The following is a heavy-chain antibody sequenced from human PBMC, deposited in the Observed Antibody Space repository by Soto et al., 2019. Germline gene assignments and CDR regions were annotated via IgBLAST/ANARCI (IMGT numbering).Heavy chain of an antibody. CDR3: ARDLGPGVASGVFYWFNP. CDR2: MSTYNGNT. Sequence: QAQLVQSGAEVKKPGASVKVSCNASGYTFTSYAISWVRQAPGQGLEWMGWMSTYNGNTKYAQRFQGRATMTTDASTTTGYLELRNLTSDDTAVYYCARDLGPGVASGVFYWFNPWGQGTLVTVSS. CDR1: GYTFTSYA. J-gene: IGHJ5*02. D-gene: IGHD3-16*01. V-gene: IGHV1-18*01.